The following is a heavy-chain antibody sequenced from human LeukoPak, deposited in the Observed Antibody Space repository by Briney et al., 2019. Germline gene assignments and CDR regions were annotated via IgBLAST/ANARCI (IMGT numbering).Heavy chain of an antibody. V-gene: IGHV4-34*01. CDR2: INHSGST. CDR3: ARQTPPRGPRKGYSSGWYRGWWFDP. J-gene: IGHJ5*02. D-gene: IGHD6-19*01. CDR1: GGSFSGYY. Sequence: SETLSLTCAVYGGSFSGYYWSWIRQPPGKGLEWIGEINHSGSTNYNPSLKSRVTISVDTSKNQFSLKLSSVTAADTAVYYCARQTPPRGPRKGYSSGWYRGWWFDPWGQGTLVTVSS.